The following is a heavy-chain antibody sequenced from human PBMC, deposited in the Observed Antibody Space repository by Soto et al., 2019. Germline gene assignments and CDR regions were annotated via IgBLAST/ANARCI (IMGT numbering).Heavy chain of an antibody. V-gene: IGHV3-23*01. CDR2: ISGSGGST. J-gene: IGHJ4*02. D-gene: IGHD6-19*01. Sequence: EVQLLESGGGLVQPGGSLRLSCAASGFTFSSYAMSWVRQAPGKGLEWVSAISGSGGSTYYADSVKGRFTISRENSKNTLYLQMNSLRAEDTAVYYCARDPIAVAGVFDYWGQGTLVTVSS. CDR1: GFTFSSYA. CDR3: ARDPIAVAGVFDY.